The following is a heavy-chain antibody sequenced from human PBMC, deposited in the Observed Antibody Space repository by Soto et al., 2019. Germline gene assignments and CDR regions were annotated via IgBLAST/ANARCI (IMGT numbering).Heavy chain of an antibody. D-gene: IGHD6-13*01. CDR2: IIPIFGTA. CDR1: GGTFSSYA. V-gene: IGHV1-69*13. CDR3: ARDQRRSSPKPTYNWFDP. J-gene: IGHJ5*02. Sequence: SVKVSCKXSGGTFSSYAISWVRQAPGQGLEWMGGIIPIFGTANYAQKFQGRVTITADESTSTAYMELSSLRSEDTAVYYCARDQRRSSPKPTYNWFDPWGQGTLVTVSS.